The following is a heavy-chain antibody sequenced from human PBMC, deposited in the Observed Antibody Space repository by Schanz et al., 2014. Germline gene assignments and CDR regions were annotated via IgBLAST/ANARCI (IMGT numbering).Heavy chain of an antibody. D-gene: IGHD2-21*01. CDR3: AKDLGVDCGDGCFNWYFDL. CDR1: TFTFDHYA. CDR2: VSSRSDEI. J-gene: IGHJ2*01. V-gene: IGHV3-23*04. Sequence: EVQLVESGGGVVRPGGSLRLSCSASTFTFDHYAMTWVRQAPGKGLEWVAAVSSRSDEIKYADSVRGRFTISRDNSRSTMYLQMNSLRAEDTAVYFCAKDLGVDCGDGCFNWYFDLWGRGTLVTVSS.